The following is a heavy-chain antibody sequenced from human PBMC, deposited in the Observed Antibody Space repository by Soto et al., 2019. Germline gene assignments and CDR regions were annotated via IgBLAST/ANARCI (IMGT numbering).Heavy chain of an antibody. CDR3: EKSGSDWYLDY. J-gene: IGHJ4*02. CDR1: GFTFSSYG. D-gene: IGHD6-19*01. Sequence: PGGSLRLSCAASGFTFSSYGMHWVRQAPGKGLEWVAVVSYDGSNKYYADSVKGRFTISRDNSGNTVFLQMNSLRSEDTAVYFCEKSGSDWYLDYWGQGTLVTVSS. CDR2: VSYDGSNK. V-gene: IGHV3-30*18.